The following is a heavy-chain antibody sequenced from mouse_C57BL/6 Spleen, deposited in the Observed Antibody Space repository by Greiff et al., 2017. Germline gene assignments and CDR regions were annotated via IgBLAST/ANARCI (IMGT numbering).Heavy chain of an antibody. CDR2: IRLKSDNYAT. J-gene: IGHJ1*03. CDR3: ISSYWYFDV. V-gene: IGHV6-3*01. Sequence: EVQLVESGGGLVQPGGSMKLSCVASGFTFSNYWMNWVRQSPEKGLEWVAQIRLKSDNYATHYAESVKGRFTISRDDSKSSVYLQMNNLRAEDTGIYYCISSYWYFDVWGTGTTVTVSS. CDR1: GFTFSNYW. D-gene: IGHD1-1*01.